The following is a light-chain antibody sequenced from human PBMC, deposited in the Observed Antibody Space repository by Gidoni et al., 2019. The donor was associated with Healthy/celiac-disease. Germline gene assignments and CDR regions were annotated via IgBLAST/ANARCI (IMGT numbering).Light chain of an antibody. CDR1: QSISSW. CDR3: QQYNSYWET. CDR2: KAS. Sequence: DIQMTQSPSTLSASVGDRVTITCRASQSISSWLAWYQQKPGKAPKLLIYKASSLESGVPSRFSGSGSVTAFTLTISSLQPDDFATYVCQQYNSYWETFGQGTKVEIQ. J-gene: IGKJ1*01. V-gene: IGKV1-5*03.